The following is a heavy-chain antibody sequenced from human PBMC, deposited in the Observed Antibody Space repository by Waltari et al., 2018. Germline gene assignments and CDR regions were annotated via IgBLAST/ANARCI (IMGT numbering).Heavy chain of an antibody. CDR2: INHSGST. CDR3: ARGRDWTLWFGELYWFDP. V-gene: IGHV4-34*01. D-gene: IGHD3-10*01. Sequence: QVQLQQWGAGLLKPSETLSLTCAVYGGSFSGYYWSWIRQPPGQGLEWIGEINHSGSTNYNPSLKSRVTISVDTSKNQFSLKLSSVTAADTAVYYCARGRDWTLWFGELYWFDPWGQGTTVTVSS. J-gene: IGHJ5*01. CDR1: GGSFSGYY.